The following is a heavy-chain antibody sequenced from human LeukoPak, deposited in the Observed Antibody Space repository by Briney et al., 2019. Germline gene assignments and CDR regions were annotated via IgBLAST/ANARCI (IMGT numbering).Heavy chain of an antibody. V-gene: IGHV3-21*05. Sequence: GGSLRLSCAASGFTFNNYALSWVRQAPGKGLEWVSYISSSGSDIYYADSVKGRFTISRDNAKNSLYLHMNSLRAEDTAVYCCARDYGGSSPFDYWGQGTLVTVSS. CDR2: ISSSGSDI. CDR3: ARDYGGSSPFDY. CDR1: GFTFNNYA. D-gene: IGHD4-23*01. J-gene: IGHJ4*02.